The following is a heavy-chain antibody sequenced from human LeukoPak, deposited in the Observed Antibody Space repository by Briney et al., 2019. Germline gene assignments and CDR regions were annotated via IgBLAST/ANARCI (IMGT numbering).Heavy chain of an antibody. CDR2: ISTSSIYI. Sequence: GGSLRLSCAASGFTFSSYTMNWVRQAPGKGLEWVSYISTSSIYIYYADSLKGRFTISRDNAKNSLYLQMNSLRAEDTAVYYCARSDYGDYIDYWGQGTLVTVSS. CDR3: ARSDYGDYIDY. J-gene: IGHJ4*02. D-gene: IGHD4-17*01. CDR1: GFTFSSYT. V-gene: IGHV3-21*01.